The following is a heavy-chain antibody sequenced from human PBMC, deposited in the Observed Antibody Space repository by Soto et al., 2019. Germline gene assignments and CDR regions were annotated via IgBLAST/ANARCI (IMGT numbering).Heavy chain of an antibody. CDR2: IYYSGST. J-gene: IGHJ4*02. V-gene: IGHV4-31*03. CDR3: SRDWVHYGDSSFDY. Sequence: QVQLQESGPGLVKPSQTLSLTCTVTGGSIRSGGYYWSWIRQHPGKGLEWIGYIYYSGSTYYNPSLKSRVNISGDTSKNQFSLKLTSVTAADTAVYYCSRDWVHYGDSSFDYWGQGTLVNGSS. D-gene: IGHD4-17*01. CDR1: GGSIRSGGYY.